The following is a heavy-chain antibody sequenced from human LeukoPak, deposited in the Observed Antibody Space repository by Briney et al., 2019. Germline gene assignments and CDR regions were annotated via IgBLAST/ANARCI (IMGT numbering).Heavy chain of an antibody. Sequence: SQTLSLTCTVSGGSISSGGFYWSWIRQPPGKGLEWIGYIYFSGTTNYNPSLKSRVSISVDTSKNQFSLKLSSVTAADTAVYYCARGGWSLDFWGQGTLVTVSS. CDR3: ARGGWSLDF. CDR2: IYFSGTT. D-gene: IGHD6-19*01. J-gene: IGHJ4*02. V-gene: IGHV4-61*08. CDR1: GGSISSGGFY.